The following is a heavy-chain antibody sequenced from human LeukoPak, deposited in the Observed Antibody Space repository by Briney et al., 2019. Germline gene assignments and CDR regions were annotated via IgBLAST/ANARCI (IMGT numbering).Heavy chain of an antibody. CDR2: ISSSGSTI. CDR1: GFTFSDYY. Sequence: GGSLRLSCAASGFTFSDYYMSWIRQAPGKGLEWVSYISSSGSTIYYADSVKGRFTISRDNSKNTLYLQMNSLRAEDTAVYYCARYSGYDRRLDYWGQGTLVTVSS. J-gene: IGHJ4*02. D-gene: IGHD5-12*01. V-gene: IGHV3-11*04. CDR3: ARYSGYDRRLDY.